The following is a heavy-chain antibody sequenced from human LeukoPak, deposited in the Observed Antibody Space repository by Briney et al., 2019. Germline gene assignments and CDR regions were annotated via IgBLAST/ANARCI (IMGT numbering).Heavy chain of an antibody. J-gene: IGHJ4*01. V-gene: IGHV3-66*01. CDR2: IYNGGST. CDR1: GFTVSSKY. D-gene: IGHD6-19*01. Sequence: GGSLRLSCVASGFTVSSKYMSWVRQAPGKGLEWVSVIYNGGSTNYADSVKGRFTISRDNSKNTLDLRMNSLRAEDTAVYFCARASSWLAFDYWGQGTLVTVSS. CDR3: ARASSWLAFDY.